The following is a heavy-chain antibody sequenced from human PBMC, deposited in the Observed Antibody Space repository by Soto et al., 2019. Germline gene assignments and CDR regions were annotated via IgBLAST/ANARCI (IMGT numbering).Heavy chain of an antibody. Sequence: SQTLSLPCAISGDSVSSNSAAWNWIRQSPSRGLEWLGRTYYRSKWYNDYAVSVKSRITINPDTSKNQFSLQLNSVTPEDTAVYYCARDAGYSSGWHYYYYGMDVWGQGTTVTVSS. CDR2: TYYRSKWYN. V-gene: IGHV6-1*01. CDR1: GDSVSSNSAA. D-gene: IGHD6-19*01. J-gene: IGHJ6*02. CDR3: ARDAGYSSGWHYYYYGMDV.